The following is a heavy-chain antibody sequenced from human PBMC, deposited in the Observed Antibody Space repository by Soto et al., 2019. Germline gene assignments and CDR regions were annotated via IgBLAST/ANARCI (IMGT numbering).Heavy chain of an antibody. J-gene: IGHJ6*03. Sequence: ASVKVSCKASGYTFTSYAMHWVRQAPGQRLEWMGWINAGNGNTKYSQKFQGRVTITRDTSASTAYMELSSLRSEDTAVYYCAREGGDYEYIWGRHWYYYYMDVWGKGTTVTVSS. D-gene: IGHD3-16*01. CDR1: GYTFTSYA. CDR2: INAGNGNT. V-gene: IGHV1-3*01. CDR3: AREGGDYEYIWGRHWYYYYMDV.